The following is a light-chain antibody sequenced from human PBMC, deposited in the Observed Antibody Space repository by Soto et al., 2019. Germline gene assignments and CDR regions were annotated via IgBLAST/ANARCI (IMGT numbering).Light chain of an antibody. CDR2: GAS. CDR1: QSVSSSY. Sequence: EIVLTQSPGTLSLSPGERATLSCRASQSVSSSYLAWYQQKPGQAPRLLIYGASSRATGIPGRFSGSGSGTDFTLTINRLEPEDFAVYYCQQYGSSWTFGQGTKV. CDR3: QQYGSSWT. J-gene: IGKJ1*01. V-gene: IGKV3-20*01.